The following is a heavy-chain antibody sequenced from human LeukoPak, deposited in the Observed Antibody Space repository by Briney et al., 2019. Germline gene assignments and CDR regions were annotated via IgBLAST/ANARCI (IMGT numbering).Heavy chain of an antibody. CDR3: ARAFGDSSGYYYGY. CDR1: GFTFSSYS. J-gene: IGHJ4*02. V-gene: IGHV3-48*01. D-gene: IGHD3-22*01. CDR2: ISSSSSTI. Sequence: PGGSLRLSCAASGFTFSSYSMNWVRQAPGKGLEWVSYISSSSSTIYYADSVKGRFTISRDNAKNSLYLQMNSLRAEDTVVYYCARAFGDSSGYYYGYWGQGTLVTVSS.